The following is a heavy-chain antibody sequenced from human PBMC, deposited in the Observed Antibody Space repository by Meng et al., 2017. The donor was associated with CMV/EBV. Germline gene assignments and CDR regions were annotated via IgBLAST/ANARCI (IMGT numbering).Heavy chain of an antibody. Sequence: HVQHQQWGVGLFKPSETLSLTCAVYGGSFSGYYWSWIRQPPGKGLEWIGEINHSGSTNYNPSLKSLVTISVDTSKNQFSLKLSSVTAADTAVYYCARGGNWFDPWGQGTLVTVSS. J-gene: IGHJ5*02. V-gene: IGHV4-34*01. CDR3: ARGGNWFDP. CDR2: INHSGST. CDR1: GGSFSGYY.